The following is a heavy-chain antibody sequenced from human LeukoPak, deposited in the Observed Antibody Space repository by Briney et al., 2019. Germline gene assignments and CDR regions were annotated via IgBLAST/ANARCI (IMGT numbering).Heavy chain of an antibody. CDR1: GFTFDDYA. CDR2: ISWSSGSI. V-gene: IGHV3-9*01. CDR3: AKDRSGSYGAFDI. J-gene: IGHJ3*02. Sequence: GRSLRLSCAASGFTFDDYAMHWVRQAPGKGLEWVSGISWSSGSIGYADSVKGRFTISRDNAKNSLYLQMNSLRAEDTALYYCAKDRSGSYGAFDIWGQGTMVTVSS. D-gene: IGHD1-26*01.